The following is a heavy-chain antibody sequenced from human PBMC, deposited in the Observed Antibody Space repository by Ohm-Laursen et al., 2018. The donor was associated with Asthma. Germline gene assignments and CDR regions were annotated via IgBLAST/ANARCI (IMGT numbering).Heavy chain of an antibody. J-gene: IGHJ4*02. V-gene: IGHV4-30-2*02. Sequence: SQTLSLTCAVSGGSISSGGYSWSWIRQPPGKGLEWIGYIYHSGSTYYNPSLKSRVTLSTDTSKNQVSLRLSSVSAADTALYFCTKLDWVQSMFDSWGPGTLVTVSS. CDR3: TKLDWVQSMFDS. CDR1: GGSISSGGYS. D-gene: IGHD3-9*01. CDR2: IYHSGST.